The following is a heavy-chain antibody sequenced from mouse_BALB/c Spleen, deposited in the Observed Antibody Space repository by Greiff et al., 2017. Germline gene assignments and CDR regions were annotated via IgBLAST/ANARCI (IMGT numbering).Heavy chain of an antibody. J-gene: IGHJ2*01. D-gene: IGHD1-1*01. V-gene: IGHV1-69*02. CDR1: GYTFTSYW. CDR2: IDPSDSYT. Sequence: QVQLQQPGAELVKPGASVKLSCKASGYTFTSYWMHWVKQRPGQGLEWIGEIDPSDSYTNYNQKFKGKATLTVDKSSSTAYMQLSSLTSEDSAVYYCARRDYYGSSYGEDWGQGTTLTVSS. CDR3: ARRDYYGSSYGED.